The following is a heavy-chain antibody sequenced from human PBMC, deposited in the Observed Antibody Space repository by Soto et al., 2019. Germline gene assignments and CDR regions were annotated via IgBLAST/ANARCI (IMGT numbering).Heavy chain of an antibody. J-gene: IGHJ6*02. CDR1: GYTFTSYA. D-gene: IGHD2-2*01. V-gene: IGHV7-4-1*01. Sequence: ASVKVSCKASGYTFTSYAMNCVRQAPGQGLEWMGWINTNTGNPTYAQGFTGRFVFSLDTSVSAAYLQICSLKAEDTAVYYCARSSDIVVVPAADYYYYGMDVWGQGTTVTV. CDR2: INTNTGNP. CDR3: ARSSDIVVVPAADYYYYGMDV.